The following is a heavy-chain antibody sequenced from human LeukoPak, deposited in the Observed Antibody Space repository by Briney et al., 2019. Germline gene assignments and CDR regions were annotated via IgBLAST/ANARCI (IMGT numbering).Heavy chain of an antibody. Sequence: GGSLRLSCAASGFTVSGNYMSWVRQAPGKGLEGVALILSGGSTAYSDSVKGRFTISRDNSKNTFSLQMTSLRAEDTALYYCARSWYYYETGGYYFDYWGQGTLVTVSS. J-gene: IGHJ4*02. CDR2: ILSGGST. CDR1: GFTVSGNY. V-gene: IGHV3-66*01. D-gene: IGHD3-10*01. CDR3: ARSWYYYETGGYYFDY.